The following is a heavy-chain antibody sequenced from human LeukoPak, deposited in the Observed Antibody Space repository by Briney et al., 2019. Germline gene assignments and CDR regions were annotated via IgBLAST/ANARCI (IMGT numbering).Heavy chain of an antibody. J-gene: IGHJ4*02. CDR2: IKQDGSET. D-gene: IGHD1-26*01. CDR3: ARAGGRASGSSY. CDR1: GFTFSNFW. Sequence: GGSLRLSCAASGFTFSNFWMTWVRQAPGKGLEWVANIKQDGSETYYVDSVKGRFTISRDNSNNSLYLQMSSLRAEDTAVYYCARAGGRASGSSYWGQGTLVTVSS. V-gene: IGHV3-7*01.